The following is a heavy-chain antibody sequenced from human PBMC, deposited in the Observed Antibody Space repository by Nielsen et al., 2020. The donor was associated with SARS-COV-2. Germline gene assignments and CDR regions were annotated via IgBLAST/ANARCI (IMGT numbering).Heavy chain of an antibody. J-gene: IGHJ4*02. V-gene: IGHV1-2*06. CDR3: AKDGLVLRFLEWSWGYFDY. D-gene: IGHD3-3*01. CDR1: GYTFTGYY. Sequence: ASVKVSCKASGYTFTGYYMHWVRQAPGQGLEWMGRINPNSGGTNYAQKFQGRVTMTRDTSISTAYMELSRLRSDDTAVYYCAKDGLVLRFLEWSWGYFDYWGQGTLVTVSS. CDR2: INPNSGGT.